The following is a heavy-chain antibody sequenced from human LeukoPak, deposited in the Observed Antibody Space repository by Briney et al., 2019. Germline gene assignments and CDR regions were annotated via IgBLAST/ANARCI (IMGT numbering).Heavy chain of an antibody. CDR1: GFTFNNYA. CDR2: ISGGGETT. CDR3: ARDYADYVGYFFFDY. Sequence: GVSLRLSCAASGFTFNNYARNWVRQAPGKGLEWVPSISGGGETTYYADSAKGRFSISRDNSQNTLYLQMNSLRAEDTAVYYCARDYADYVGYFFFDYWGQGTLVTVSS. J-gene: IGHJ4*02. V-gene: IGHV3-23*01. D-gene: IGHD4-17*01.